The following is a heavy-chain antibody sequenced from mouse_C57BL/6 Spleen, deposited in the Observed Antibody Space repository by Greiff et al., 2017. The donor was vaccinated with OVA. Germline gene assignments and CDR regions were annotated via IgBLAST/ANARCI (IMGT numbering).Heavy chain of an antibody. CDR2: ISGGGGNT. V-gene: IGHV5-9*01. CDR3: ASSFTTDAMDY. Sequence: DVHLVESGGGLVKPGGSLKLSCAASGFTFSSYTMSWVRQTPEKRLEWVATISGGGGNTYYPDSVKGRFTISRDNAKNTLYLQMSSLRAEDTALYYCASSFTTDAMDYWGQGTSVTVSS. J-gene: IGHJ4*01. CDR1: GFTFSSYT. D-gene: IGHD1-1*01.